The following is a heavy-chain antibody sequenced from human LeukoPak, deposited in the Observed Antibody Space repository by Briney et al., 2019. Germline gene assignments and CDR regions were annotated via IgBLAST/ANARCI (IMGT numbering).Heavy chain of an antibody. CDR1: GFTFSSYS. CDR2: ISSSSSYI. Sequence: PGGSLRLSCAASGFTFSSYSMNWVRQAPGKGREWVSSISSSSSYIYYADSVKGRFTISRDNAKNALYLQMNSLRAEDTAVYYCARAIDYDDAFDIWGQGTMVTVSS. CDR3: ARAIDYDDAFDI. D-gene: IGHD4-17*01. V-gene: IGHV3-21*01. J-gene: IGHJ3*02.